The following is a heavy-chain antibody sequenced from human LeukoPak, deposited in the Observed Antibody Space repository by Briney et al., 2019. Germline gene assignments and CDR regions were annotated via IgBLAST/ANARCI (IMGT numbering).Heavy chain of an antibody. V-gene: IGHV3-33*01. D-gene: IGHD6-19*01. CDR2: IWYDGSNK. J-gene: IGHJ4*02. CDR3: ARVGSGWYVDY. Sequence: QPGRSLRLSCAASGFTFSSYGTHWVRQAPGKGLEWVAVIWYDGSNKYYADSVKGRFTISRDNSKNTLYLQMNSLRAEDTAVYYCARVGSGWYVDYWGQGTLVTVSS. CDR1: GFTFSSYG.